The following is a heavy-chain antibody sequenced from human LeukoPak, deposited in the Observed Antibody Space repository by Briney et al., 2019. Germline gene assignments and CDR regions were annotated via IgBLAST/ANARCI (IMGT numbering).Heavy chain of an antibody. D-gene: IGHD6-6*01. Sequence: SGGSLRLSCAASGFTFSSYWMSWVRKAPGKGLEWVANIKQDGSDKYYVDSVKGRSTISRDNAKNSLYLQMNSLRAEDTAVYYCARRSPYSSSRIPDYWGQGTLVTVSS. CDR3: ARRSPYSSSRIPDY. CDR2: IKQDGSDK. J-gene: IGHJ4*02. CDR1: GFTFSSYW. V-gene: IGHV3-7*01.